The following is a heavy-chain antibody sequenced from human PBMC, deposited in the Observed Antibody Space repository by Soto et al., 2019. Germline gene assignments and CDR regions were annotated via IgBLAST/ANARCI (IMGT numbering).Heavy chain of an antibody. Sequence: GESLKISCKGSGYSFTSYWISWVRQMPGKGLEWMGIIYPGDSDTRYSPSFQGQVTISADKSISTAYLQWSSLKASDTAMYYCARHGSVVVQAAEDHHDYWGQGTLVTVSA. CDR1: GYSFTSYW. CDR2: IYPGDSDT. D-gene: IGHD2-2*01. J-gene: IGHJ4*02. CDR3: ARHGSVVVQAAEDHHDY. V-gene: IGHV5-51*01.